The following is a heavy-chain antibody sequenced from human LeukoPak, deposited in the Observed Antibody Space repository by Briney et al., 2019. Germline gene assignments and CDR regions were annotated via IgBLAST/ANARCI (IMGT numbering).Heavy chain of an antibody. D-gene: IGHD3-22*01. J-gene: IGHJ3*02. CDR3: AKGIVVVISGNAFDI. Sequence: GGSLRLSCAASGFTFTRHGMTWVRQALGKGLEWVASVSNSGNSPYYADSVKGRFTISRDNSRSTLYLQMTSLRVDDTAVYYCAKGIVVVISGNAFDIWGQGTMVTVSS. CDR1: GFTFTRHG. V-gene: IGHV3-23*01. CDR2: VSNSGNSP.